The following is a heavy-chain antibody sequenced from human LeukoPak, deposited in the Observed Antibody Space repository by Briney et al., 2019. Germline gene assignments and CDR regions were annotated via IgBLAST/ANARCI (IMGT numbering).Heavy chain of an antibody. CDR1: GFTFSSYA. J-gene: IGHJ4*02. Sequence: HPGGSLRLSCAASGFTFSSYAMSWARQAPGKGLEWVSAISGSGGSTYYADSVKGRFTISRDNSKNTLYLQMNSLRAEDTAVYYCAKCYYGSGRPFDYWGQGTLVTVSS. CDR2: ISGSGGST. CDR3: AKCYYGSGRPFDY. D-gene: IGHD3-10*01. V-gene: IGHV3-23*01.